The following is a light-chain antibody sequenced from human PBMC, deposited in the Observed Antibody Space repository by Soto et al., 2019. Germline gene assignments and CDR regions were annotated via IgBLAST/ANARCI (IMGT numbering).Light chain of an antibody. Sequence: QSVLTQPPSSSGTPGQRVTMSCSGSGSNIGPNYVYWFQQFPGTAPKLLIYNNDQRPSGVPDRFSGSKSGTSASLDISVLRSEDEADYYCAAWDDSLSGRVFGGGTQLTVL. CDR1: GSNIGPNY. CDR3: AAWDDSLSGRV. CDR2: NND. J-gene: IGLJ3*02. V-gene: IGLV1-47*02.